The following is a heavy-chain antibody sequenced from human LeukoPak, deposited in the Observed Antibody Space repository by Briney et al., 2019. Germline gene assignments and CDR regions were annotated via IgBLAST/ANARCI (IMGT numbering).Heavy chain of an antibody. V-gene: IGHV4-59*01. J-gene: IGHJ6*02. CDR2: IDYSGNA. CDR3: ARVTGVSSSGRYFYGMDV. CDR1: GDSISRYY. Sequence: SETLSLTCIVSGDSISRYYWSWIRQSPGKGLEWIGCIDYSGNANYNPSLKSRVTISGDTSKNQISPKLRSVTAADTAVYYCARVTGVSSSGRYFYGMDVWGQGTTVTVSS. D-gene: IGHD6-13*01.